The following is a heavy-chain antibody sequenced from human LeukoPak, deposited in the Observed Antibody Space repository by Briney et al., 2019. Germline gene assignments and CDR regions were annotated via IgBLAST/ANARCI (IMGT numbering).Heavy chain of an antibody. CDR2: ISGSGGST. D-gene: IGHD3-3*01. Sequence: GGSLRLSCAASGFTFSSYGMSWVRQAPGKGLEWVSAISGSGGSTYYADSVKGRFTISRDNSKNTLYLQMNSLRAEDTAVYYCAKIFDLEPDFDYWGQGTLVTVSS. V-gene: IGHV3-23*01. CDR3: AKIFDLEPDFDY. J-gene: IGHJ4*02. CDR1: GFTFSSYG.